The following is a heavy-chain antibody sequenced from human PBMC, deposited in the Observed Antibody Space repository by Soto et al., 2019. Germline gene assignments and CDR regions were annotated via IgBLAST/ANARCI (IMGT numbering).Heavy chain of an antibody. V-gene: IGHV4-59*08. CDR1: GGSISSYY. Sequence: SETLSLTCTVSGGSISSYYWCWIRQPPGKGLEWIGYIYYSGSTNYNPSLKSRVTISVDTSKNQFSLKLSSVTAADTTVYYCARNSNYYDIVLYNWFDPWGQGTLVTVS. CDR3: ARNSNYYDIVLYNWFDP. J-gene: IGHJ5*02. D-gene: IGHD3-22*01. CDR2: IYYSGST.